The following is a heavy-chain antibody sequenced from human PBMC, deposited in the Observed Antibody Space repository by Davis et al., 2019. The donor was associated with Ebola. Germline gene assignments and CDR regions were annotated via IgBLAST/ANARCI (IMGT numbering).Heavy chain of an antibody. J-gene: IGHJ2*01. CDR1: GGSISSGGYY. CDR3: ARTLWGSYVIDL. CDR2: IYYSGST. V-gene: IGHV4-61*08. Sequence: PSETLSLTCTVSGGSISSGGYYWSWIRQPPGKGLEWIGYIYYSGSTNDNPSLKSRVTISVDTSKNQFSLKLSSVTAADTAVYYCARTLWGSYVIDLWGRGTLVTVSS. D-gene: IGHD3-16*01.